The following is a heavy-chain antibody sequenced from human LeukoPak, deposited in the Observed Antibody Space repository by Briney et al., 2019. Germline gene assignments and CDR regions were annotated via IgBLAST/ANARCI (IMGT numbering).Heavy chain of an antibody. D-gene: IGHD5-18*01. CDR2: TYYRSKWYN. CDR1: GDSVSSNSAA. J-gene: IGHJ6*04. Sequence: SQTLSLTCAISGDSVSSNSAAWNWIRQSPSRGLEWLGRTYYRSKWYNDYAVSVKSRITINPDTPKNQFSLQLNSVTPEDTAVYYCARDEYSYGYGGYYYGMDVWGKGTTVTVSS. V-gene: IGHV6-1*01. CDR3: ARDEYSYGYGGYYYGMDV.